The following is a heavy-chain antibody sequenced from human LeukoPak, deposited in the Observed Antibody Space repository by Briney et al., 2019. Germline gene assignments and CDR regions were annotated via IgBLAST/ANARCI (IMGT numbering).Heavy chain of an antibody. J-gene: IGHJ6*03. CDR3: ARGDLVRGYYYMDV. D-gene: IGHD6-6*01. Sequence: GASVKVSCKASGYTFTKYGISWVRQAPGQGLEWMGWISTYNRNTNYAQKFQGRVTMTTDTSTSTAYMGLRSLRSDGTAVYYCARGDLVRGYYYMDVWGKGTTVTVSS. CDR1: GYTFTKYG. V-gene: IGHV1-18*01. CDR2: ISTYNRNT.